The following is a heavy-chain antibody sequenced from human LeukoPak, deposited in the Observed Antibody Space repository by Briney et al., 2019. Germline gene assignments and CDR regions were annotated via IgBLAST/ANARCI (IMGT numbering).Heavy chain of an antibody. CDR1: GGSFSGYY. CDR3: ARAVDWFDP. V-gene: IGHV4-34*01. D-gene: IGHD6-19*01. J-gene: IGHJ5*02. CDR2: INHSGST. Sequence: SETLSLTCAVYGGSFSGYYWSWIRQPPGKGLEWIGEINHSGSTNYNPSLKSRVSISVDTSKNQFSLKLSSVTAADTAVYYCARAVDWFDPWGQGTLVTVSS.